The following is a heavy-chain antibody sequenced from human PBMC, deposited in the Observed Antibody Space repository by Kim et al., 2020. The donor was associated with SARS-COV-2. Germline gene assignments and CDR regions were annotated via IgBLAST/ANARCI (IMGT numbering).Heavy chain of an antibody. CDR3: AKVAGVAVAAHNWFDP. D-gene: IGHD6-19*01. V-gene: IGHV3-30*02. J-gene: IGHJ5*02. Sequence: SVKGRFTISRDNSKNTQYLQMNSLRAEDTAVYYCAKVAGVAVAAHNWFDPWGQGTLVTVSS.